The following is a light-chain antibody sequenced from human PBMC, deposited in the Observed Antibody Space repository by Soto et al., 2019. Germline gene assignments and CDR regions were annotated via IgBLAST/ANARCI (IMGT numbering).Light chain of an antibody. CDR1: SSNIGSNT. J-gene: IGLJ2*01. CDR2: SNY. CDR3: AAWDDRLNGVL. V-gene: IGLV1-44*01. Sequence: QSVLTQPPSASGTPGQRVTISCSGSSSNIGSNTVNWYQQLPGTAPKLLFYSNYQRPSGVPDRFSGSKSGTSASLAISGLQSEDEADYYCAAWDDRLNGVLFGGGTKLTVL.